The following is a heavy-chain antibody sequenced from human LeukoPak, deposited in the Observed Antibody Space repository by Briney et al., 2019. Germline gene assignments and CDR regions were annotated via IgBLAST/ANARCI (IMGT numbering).Heavy chain of an antibody. V-gene: IGHV3-20*04. CDR1: GFTFDDYG. CDR2: SNWNGDST. CDR3: ARVTRPLYYYDSSGYPEY. Sequence: GGSLRLSCAASGFTFDDYGMSWFRQTPGKGLEWVSGSNWNGDSTGYADSVKGRFTISRDNAKKSLYLQMNSLRAEDTAVYYCARVTRPLYYYDSSGYPEYWGEGTLVTVSP. J-gene: IGHJ4*02. D-gene: IGHD3-22*01.